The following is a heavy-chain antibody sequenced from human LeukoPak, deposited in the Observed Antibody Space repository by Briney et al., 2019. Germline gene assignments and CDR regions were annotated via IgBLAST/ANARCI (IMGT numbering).Heavy chain of an antibody. CDR1: GYSFTGCY. J-gene: IGHJ4*02. V-gene: IGHV1-2*06. D-gene: IGHD3-22*01. CDR3: ARETLEDGYHYFDY. Sequence: ASVKVSCKASGYSFTGCYMHWVRQAPGQGLEWMGRINPNSGDTNYAQKFQGRVTMTRDTSISTAYMELSRLRSDDTAVYYCARETLEDGYHYFDYWGQGTLVTVSS. CDR2: INPNSGDT.